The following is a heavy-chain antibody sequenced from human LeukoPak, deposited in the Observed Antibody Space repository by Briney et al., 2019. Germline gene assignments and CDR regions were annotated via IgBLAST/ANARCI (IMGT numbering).Heavy chain of an antibody. CDR1: GGTFSSYA. J-gene: IGHJ4*02. CDR2: IIPIFGTA. Sequence: ASVKVSCKASGGTFSSYAISWVRQAPGQGLEWMGGIIPIFGTANYAQKFQGRVTITTDESTSTAYMELSNLRSEDTAVYYCASMGDHSGRDYWGQGTLVTVSS. V-gene: IGHV1-69*05. D-gene: IGHD3-16*01. CDR3: ASMGDHSGRDY.